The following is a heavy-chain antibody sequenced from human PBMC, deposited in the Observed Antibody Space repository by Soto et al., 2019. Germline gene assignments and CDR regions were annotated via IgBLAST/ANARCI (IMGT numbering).Heavy chain of an antibody. Sequence: GGSLRLSCAASGFTFSSYGMHWVRQAPGKGLEWVAVIWYAGSNKYYADSVKGRFTISRDNSKNTLYLQMNSLRAEDTAVYYCARPIGSSSWYIFDYWGQGTLVTVSS. V-gene: IGHV3-33*01. CDR3: ARPIGSSSWYIFDY. CDR2: IWYAGSNK. CDR1: GFTFSSYG. D-gene: IGHD6-13*01. J-gene: IGHJ4*02.